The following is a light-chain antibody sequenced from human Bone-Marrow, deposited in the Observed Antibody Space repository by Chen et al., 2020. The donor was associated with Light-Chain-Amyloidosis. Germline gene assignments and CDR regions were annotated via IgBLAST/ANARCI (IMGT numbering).Light chain of an antibody. CDR3: RSADGSGSDEVI. V-gene: IGLV3-25*03. CDR1: DLPTKY. CDR2: RDT. Sequence: SYGLTQPPSVSVSPVQTARITCSGDDLPTKYAYGYQQKPGQAPVLVIHRDTERPSGISERFSGSSSATTATVTISGGQAEDEADYHCRSADGSGSDEVIIGGGTKLPVL. J-gene: IGLJ2*01.